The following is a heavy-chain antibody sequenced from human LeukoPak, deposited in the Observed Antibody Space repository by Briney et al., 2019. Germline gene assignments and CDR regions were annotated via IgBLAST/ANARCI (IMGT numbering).Heavy chain of an antibody. CDR3: ARDTALTYCSSTSCYGVIAYYYGMDV. Sequence: GGSLRLSCAASGFTFSSYSMNWVRQAPGKGLEWVSYISSSSSTIYYADSVKGRFTISRDNAKNSLYLQMNSLRAEDTAVYYCARDTALTYCSSTSCYGVIAYYYGMDVWGQGTTVTVSS. J-gene: IGHJ6*02. D-gene: IGHD2-2*01. CDR2: ISSSSSTI. CDR1: GFTFSSYS. V-gene: IGHV3-48*01.